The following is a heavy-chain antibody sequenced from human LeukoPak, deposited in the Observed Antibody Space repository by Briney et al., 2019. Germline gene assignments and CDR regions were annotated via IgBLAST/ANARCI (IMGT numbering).Heavy chain of an antibody. V-gene: IGHV3-49*03. D-gene: IGHD6-13*01. Sequence: GGSLRLSCTASGFTFGDYAMSWFRQAPGKGLEWVGFIRRKAYGGTTEYAASVKGRFTISRDDSKSIAYLQMNSLKTEDTAVYYCTFQYSSSWPPFDYWGQGTLVVVSS. CDR2: IRRKAYGGTT. CDR1: GFTFGDYA. J-gene: IGHJ4*02. CDR3: TFQYSSSWPPFDY.